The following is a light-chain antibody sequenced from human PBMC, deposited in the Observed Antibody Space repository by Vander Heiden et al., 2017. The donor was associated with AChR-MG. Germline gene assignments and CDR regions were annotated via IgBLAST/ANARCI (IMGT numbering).Light chain of an antibody. CDR2: GAC. V-gene: IGKV3-20*01. CDR3: HQYGSSPRT. J-gene: IGKJ1*01. CDR1: QIISSNY. Sequence: IVLTQSPGTLSLSPGETVTLSCRASQIISSNYLAWYQHRPGQAPTLLIYGACIRATGIPARFSGSGSGTDFTLTISRLESEDFAVYYCHQYGSSPRTFGQGTRVEI.